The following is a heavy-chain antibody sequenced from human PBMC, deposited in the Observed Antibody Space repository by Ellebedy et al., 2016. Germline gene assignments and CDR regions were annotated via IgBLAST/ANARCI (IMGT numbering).Heavy chain of an antibody. J-gene: IGHJ3*02. CDR2: ISNMGVGT. CDR3: ARVGSGWTTFDAFDI. D-gene: IGHD6-25*01. Sequence: GGSLRLXXEASGFSFSVYGMSWVRQAPGKGLEWVSSISNMGVGTHYADSVKGRFTISRDNSKNTLFLQMNSLRAEDTAIYFCARVGSGWTTFDAFDIWGQGTVVTVSS. V-gene: IGHV3-23*01. CDR1: GFSFSVYG.